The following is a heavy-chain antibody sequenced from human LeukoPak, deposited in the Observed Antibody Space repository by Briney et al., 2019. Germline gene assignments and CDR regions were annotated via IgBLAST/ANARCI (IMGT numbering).Heavy chain of an antibody. D-gene: IGHD4-17*01. CDR3: ARDRPHTVTPFLGAFDI. CDR1: GGTSSSYA. Sequence: SVKVSCKASGGTSSSYAISWVRQAPGQGLEWMGRIIPIFGTANYAQKFQGRVTITSDESTSTAYMELSSLRSEDTAVYYCARDRPHTVTPFLGAFDIWGQGTMVTVSS. CDR2: IIPIFGTA. V-gene: IGHV1-69*15. J-gene: IGHJ3*02.